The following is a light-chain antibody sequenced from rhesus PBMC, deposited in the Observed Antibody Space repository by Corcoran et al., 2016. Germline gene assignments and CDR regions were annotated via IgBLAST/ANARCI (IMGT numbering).Light chain of an antibody. CDR3: QQYYSSPYS. CDR2: WAS. V-gene: IGKV4-1*01. CDR1: QSLLYSSNNKNY. J-gene: IGKJ2*01. Sequence: DIVMTQSPDSLAVSLGERVTINCKSSQSLLYSSNNKNYLAWYQQKPGQAPKLFIYWASSRESGVPNRFRGSGAGTDFTLTISGLQAEDVAVYSCQQYYSSPYSFGQGTKVEIK.